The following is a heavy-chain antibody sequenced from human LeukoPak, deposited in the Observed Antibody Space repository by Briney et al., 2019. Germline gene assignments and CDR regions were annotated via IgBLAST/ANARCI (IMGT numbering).Heavy chain of an antibody. V-gene: IGHV3-23*01. D-gene: IGHD3-22*01. J-gene: IGHJ1*01. Sequence: GGSLRLSCAASGFTFTTYAMSWARQAPGKGLEWVSTIRGDGYTTHYADSVKGRFTISRDNSKSTLYLQMNGLRAEDTAVYYCAKDLDDSSGFYSFHHWGQGTLVTVSS. CDR1: GFTFTTYA. CDR2: IRGDGYTT. CDR3: AKDLDDSSGFYSFHH.